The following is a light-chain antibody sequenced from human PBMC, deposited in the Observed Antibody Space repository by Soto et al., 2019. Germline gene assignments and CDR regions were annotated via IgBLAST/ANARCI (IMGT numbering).Light chain of an antibody. J-gene: IGKJ4*01. CDR2: AAS. V-gene: IGKV1-9*01. Sequence: DIQLTQSPSFLYASVGDRVTITCRASQGISSYLAWYQQKPGKAPNFLIYAASTLQSGVPSRFSGSGSGTEFTLTISSLQPEDSATYYCQQLNSYPLTFGGGTKVDIK. CDR1: QGISSY. CDR3: QQLNSYPLT.